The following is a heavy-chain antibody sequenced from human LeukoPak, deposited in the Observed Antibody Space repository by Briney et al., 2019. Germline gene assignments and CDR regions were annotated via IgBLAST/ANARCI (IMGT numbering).Heavy chain of an antibody. J-gene: IGHJ5*02. V-gene: IGHV4-38-2*02. CDR2: VCHSGST. D-gene: IGHD3-10*01. CDR1: GSSISSHYC. CDR3: ARVCCYFDSGSEPNWFDP. Sequence: SETLSLTCSVSGSSISSHYCWGWIRQPPGKGLEWIGSVCHSGSTFYNPSHKSRLTMSIDTSKNQFSLKLTSVTAADTAVYYCARVCCYFDSGSEPNWFDPWGQGTLVTVSS.